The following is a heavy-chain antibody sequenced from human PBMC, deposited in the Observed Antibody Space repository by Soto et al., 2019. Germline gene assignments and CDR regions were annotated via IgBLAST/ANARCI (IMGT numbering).Heavy chain of an antibody. Sequence: GESLKISCKGSGSSFTSYWIGRVRQMSGQGLEWLGIIYPGDSDTRYSPSFQGQVTISADTSISTAYLQWRSLKASDTAMHYCARHGIQIWSFDYWDQGTLVTVSS. D-gene: IGHD5-18*01. V-gene: IGHV5-51*01. CDR1: GSSFTSYW. J-gene: IGHJ4*02. CDR2: IYPGDSDT. CDR3: ARHGIQIWSFDY.